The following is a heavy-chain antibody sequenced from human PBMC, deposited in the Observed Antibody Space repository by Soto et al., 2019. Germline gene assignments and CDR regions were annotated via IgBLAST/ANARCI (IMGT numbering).Heavy chain of an antibody. CDR3: AAGIAVAGTRRYYFDY. J-gene: IGHJ4*02. Sequence: SETLSLTCAVYGGSFSGYYWSWIRQPPGKGLEWIGEINHSGSTNYNPSLKSRVTISVDTSKNQFSLKLSSVTAADTAVYYCAAGIAVAGTRRYYFDYWGQGTLVTVSS. CDR1: GGSFSGYY. D-gene: IGHD6-19*01. V-gene: IGHV4-34*01. CDR2: INHSGST.